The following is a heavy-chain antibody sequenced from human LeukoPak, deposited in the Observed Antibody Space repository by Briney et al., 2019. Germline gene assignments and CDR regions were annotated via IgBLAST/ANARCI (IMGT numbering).Heavy chain of an antibody. CDR1: GFTFSSYA. Sequence: VYLGGSLRLSCAASGFTFSSYAMSWVRQAPGKGLEWVSAISGSGGSTYYADSVKGRFTISRDNSKNTLYLQMNSLRAEDTAVYYCAKWSGIVVVVAAEYFQHWGQGTLVTVSS. D-gene: IGHD2-15*01. V-gene: IGHV3-23*01. CDR2: ISGSGGST. CDR3: AKWSGIVVVVAAEYFQH. J-gene: IGHJ1*01.